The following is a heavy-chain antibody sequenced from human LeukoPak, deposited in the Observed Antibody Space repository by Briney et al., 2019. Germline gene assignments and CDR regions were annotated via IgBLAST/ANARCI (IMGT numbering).Heavy chain of an antibody. CDR3: ARDSHSVDTATPRGFDP. CDR2: FHDSGSA. J-gene: IGHJ5*02. CDR1: GDSISSYF. V-gene: IGHV4-59*01. Sequence: SETPSLTCTVSGDSISSYFWSWIRQPPGKGLEWIGYFHDSGSANYNPSLKSRITMSVDTSKNQFSLKLRSVTAADTAVYYCARDSHSVDTATPRGFDPWGQGTLVTVSS. D-gene: IGHD2-15*01.